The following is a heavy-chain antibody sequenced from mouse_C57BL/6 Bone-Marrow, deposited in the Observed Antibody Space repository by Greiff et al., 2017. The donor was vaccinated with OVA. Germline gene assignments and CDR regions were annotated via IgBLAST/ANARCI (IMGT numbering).Heavy chain of an antibody. V-gene: IGHV5-6*01. CDR3: ARIYYYGSSYVSYAMDY. J-gene: IGHJ4*01. CDR1: GFTFSSYG. Sequence: VQLKESGGDLVKPGGSLKLSCAASGFTFSSYGMSWVRQTPDKRLEWVATISSGGSYTYYPDSVKGRFTISRDNAKNTPYLQMSSLKSEDTAMYYCARIYYYGSSYVSYAMDYWGQGTSVTVSS. D-gene: IGHD1-1*01. CDR2: ISSGGSYT.